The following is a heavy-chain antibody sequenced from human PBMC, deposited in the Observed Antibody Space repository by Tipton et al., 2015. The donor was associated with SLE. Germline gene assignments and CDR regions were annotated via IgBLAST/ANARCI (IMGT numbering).Heavy chain of an antibody. CDR2: IYYSGST. D-gene: IGHD3/OR15-3a*01. V-gene: IGHV4-30-4*08. CDR3: ARALRFWTDAFDI. CDR1: GGSISSGDYY. J-gene: IGHJ3*02. Sequence: TLSLTCTVSGGSISSGDYYWSWIRQPPGKGLEWIGSIYYSGSTYYNPSLKSRITISVDTSKNLFSLKLSSVTAADTAVYCCARALRFWTDAFDIWGQGTTVTVSS.